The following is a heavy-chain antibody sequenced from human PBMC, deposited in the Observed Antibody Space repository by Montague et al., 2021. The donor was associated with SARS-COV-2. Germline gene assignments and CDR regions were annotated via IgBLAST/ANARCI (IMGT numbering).Heavy chain of an antibody. V-gene: IGHV4-34*01. J-gene: IGHJ3*02. Sequence: SETLSLTCAVYGGSFSDYYWTWIRQPPGKGLEWIGEINHRGSSNYNPSLKSRVTISVDTSKSQISLKLTSVTAADTAQYYCARAQVTLFAVPIMLPAAGAIDIWGQGTAVTVSS. CDR1: GGSFSDYY. CDR3: ARAQVTLFAVPIMLPAAGAIDI. D-gene: IGHD3-3*01. CDR2: INHRGSS.